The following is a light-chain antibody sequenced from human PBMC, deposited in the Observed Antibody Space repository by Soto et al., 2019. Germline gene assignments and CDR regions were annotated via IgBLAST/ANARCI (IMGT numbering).Light chain of an antibody. CDR1: SSDIGHYDY. Sequence: QSALTQPASVSGSPGQSITISCTGSSSDIGHYDYVSWYQQHPGKAPKLMIYHVTYRPSGVSNRYSGSKSGNSASLTISGLQTDDEADYYCCSLTTSHTYVFGSGTKLTVL. J-gene: IGLJ1*01. CDR3: CSLTTSHTYV. CDR2: HVT. V-gene: IGLV2-14*03.